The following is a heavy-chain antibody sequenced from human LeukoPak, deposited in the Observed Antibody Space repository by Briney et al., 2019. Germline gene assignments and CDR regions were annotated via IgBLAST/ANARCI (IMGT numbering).Heavy chain of an antibody. Sequence: GGSLRLSCAASGFTFSSYWMHWVRQAPGKGLVWVSRINTDGTSTNYADSVRGRFTISRDNAKNTLYLQMNSLRAEDTAVYYCASPRDDYWGQGTLVTVSS. CDR3: ASPRDDY. J-gene: IGHJ4*02. D-gene: IGHD5-24*01. CDR1: GFTFSSYW. CDR2: INTDGTST. V-gene: IGHV3-74*01.